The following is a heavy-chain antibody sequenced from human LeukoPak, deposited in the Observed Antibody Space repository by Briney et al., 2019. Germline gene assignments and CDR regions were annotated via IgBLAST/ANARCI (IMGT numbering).Heavy chain of an antibody. CDR3: ASRYYYDSSGYYHDAFDI. V-gene: IGHV1-8*01. D-gene: IGHD3-22*01. Sequence: GASVKVSCKASGYTFTSYDINWVRQATGQGLEWMGWMNPNSGNTGYAQKFQGRVTMTRNTSISTAYMELSSLRSEDTAVYYCASRYYYDSSGYYHDAFDIWGQGTMVTVSS. CDR2: MNPNSGNT. CDR1: GYTFTSYD. J-gene: IGHJ3*02.